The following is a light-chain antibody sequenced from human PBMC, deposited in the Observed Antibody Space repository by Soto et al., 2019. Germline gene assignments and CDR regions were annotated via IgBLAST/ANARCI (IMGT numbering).Light chain of an antibody. J-gene: IGKJ4*01. CDR3: QPYNNWPLT. V-gene: IGKV1-12*01. CDR1: QGISSW. CDR2: AAS. Sequence: DIRMTQSAASVSASVGDRVTITCRASQGISSWLAWYQQKPGKAPKLLIYAASSLQSGVPSRFSGSRYGAEFTLTINSLQSEDFAVYYCQPYNNWPLTFGGGTKVDIK.